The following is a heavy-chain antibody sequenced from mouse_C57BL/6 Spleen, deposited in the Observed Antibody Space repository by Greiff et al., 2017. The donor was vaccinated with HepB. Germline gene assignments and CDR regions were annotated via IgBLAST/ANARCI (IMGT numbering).Heavy chain of an antibody. CDR3: ARNYDPLYGYDAGFAY. CDR2: IWTGGGT. Sequence: QVQLQQSGPGLVAPSQSLSITCTVSGFSLTSYAISWVRQPPGKGLEWLGVIWTGGGTNYNSALKSRLSISKDNSKSQVFLKMNSLQTDDTARYYCARNYDPLYGYDAGFAYWGQGTLVTVSA. V-gene: IGHV2-9-1*01. CDR1: GFSLTSYA. D-gene: IGHD2-2*01. J-gene: IGHJ3*01.